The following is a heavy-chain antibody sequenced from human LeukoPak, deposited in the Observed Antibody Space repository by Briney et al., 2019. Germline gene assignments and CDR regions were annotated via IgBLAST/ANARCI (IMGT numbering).Heavy chain of an antibody. J-gene: IGHJ4*02. CDR1: GGSISSYY. CDR3: ARRLNYYDSSGYWPYFDY. Sequence: SETLSLTCTVSGGSISSYYWSWIRQPAGKGLEWIGRIYTSGSTNYNPSLKSRVTMSVDTSKNQFSLKLSSVTAADTAVYYCARRLNYYDSSGYWPYFDYWGQGTLVTVSS. D-gene: IGHD3-22*01. CDR2: IYTSGST. V-gene: IGHV4-4*07.